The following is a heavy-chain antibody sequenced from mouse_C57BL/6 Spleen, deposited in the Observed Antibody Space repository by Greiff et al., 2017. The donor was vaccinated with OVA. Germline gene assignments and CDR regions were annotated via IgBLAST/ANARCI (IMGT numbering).Heavy chain of an antibody. CDR2: INPSNGGT. CDR3: ARSAPYDYEDY. D-gene: IGHD2-4*01. Sequence: VQLQQPGTELVKPGASVKLSCKASGYTFTSYWMHWVKQRPGQGLEWIGNINPSNGGTNYNEKFKSKATLHVDKSSSTAYMLLSSLTSEDSAVYYCARSAPYDYEDYWGQGTTLTVSS. V-gene: IGHV1-53*01. CDR1: GYTFTSYW. J-gene: IGHJ2*01.